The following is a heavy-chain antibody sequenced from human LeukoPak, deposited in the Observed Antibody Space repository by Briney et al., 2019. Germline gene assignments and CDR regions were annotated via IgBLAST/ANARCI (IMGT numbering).Heavy chain of an antibody. CDR3: AKGGGVWGTAGY. J-gene: IGHJ4*02. D-gene: IGHD3-16*01. V-gene: IGHV3-23*01. Sequence: GGSLRLSCAASGFIFSNYAVSWVRQAPGKGPEWVSSISASGGNTDYADSVKGRFTISRDNSKSTLYLQMNSLRAEDTAVYYCAKGGGVWGTAGYWGQGTLVTVSS. CDR1: GFIFSNYA. CDR2: ISASGGNT.